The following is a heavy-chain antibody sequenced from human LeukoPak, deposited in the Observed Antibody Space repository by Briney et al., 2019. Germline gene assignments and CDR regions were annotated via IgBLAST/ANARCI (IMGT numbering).Heavy chain of an antibody. V-gene: IGHV1-69*02. Sequence: SVKVSCKASGGTFSSYTISWVRQAPGQGLEWMGRIIPILGIANYAQKFQGRVTITADKSTSTAYMELSSLRSEDTAVYYCARVGVDSSGYYRPNCYYYYGMDVWGQGTTVTVSS. CDR1: GGTFSSYT. CDR2: IIPILGIA. CDR3: ARVGVDSSGYYRPNCYYYYGMDV. D-gene: IGHD3-22*01. J-gene: IGHJ6*02.